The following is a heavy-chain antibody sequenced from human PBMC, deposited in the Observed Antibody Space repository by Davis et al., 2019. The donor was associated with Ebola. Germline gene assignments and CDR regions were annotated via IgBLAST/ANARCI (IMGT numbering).Heavy chain of an antibody. CDR2: ISGSGGST. D-gene: IGHD3-22*01. Sequence: GESLKISCTDSVITFSSYAMTWVRQAPGKGLEWVSAISGSGGSTYYADSVKGRFTISRDNSKKTLYLQMNSLRAEDTAVYYCAKDGGFYDSSGYYYGGDYWGQGTLVTVSS. CDR3: AKDGGFYDSSGYYYGGDY. CDR1: VITFSSYA. V-gene: IGHV3-23*01. J-gene: IGHJ4*02.